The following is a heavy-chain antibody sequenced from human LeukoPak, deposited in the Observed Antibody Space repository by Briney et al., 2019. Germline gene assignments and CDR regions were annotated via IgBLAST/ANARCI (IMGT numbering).Heavy chain of an antibody. CDR3: ASLRERSYYARGFDY. Sequence: SETLSLTCSVSGDSISDFYWSWIRQAAGKGLEWIGRFSSSGTTDYNASLKSRVTMSVDTSKNQFSLKLSSVTAADTAVYYCASLRERSYYARGFDYWGQGTLVTVSS. D-gene: IGHD1-26*01. CDR2: FSSSGTT. CDR1: GDSISDFY. V-gene: IGHV4-4*07. J-gene: IGHJ4*02.